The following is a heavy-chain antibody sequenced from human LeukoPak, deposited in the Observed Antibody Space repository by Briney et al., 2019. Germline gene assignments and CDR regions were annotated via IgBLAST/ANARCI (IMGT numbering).Heavy chain of an antibody. Sequence: PGGSLRLSCAASGFTFRNHGMNWVRQAPGKGLEWVSGISPSGGGTYYADSVKGRFTISRDDSKNTPSLQMNSLRVEDTALYYCAQDIAWGAFEHWGQGTLVTVSS. D-gene: IGHD7-27*01. J-gene: IGHJ4*02. CDR3: AQDIAWGAFEH. CDR2: ISPSGGGT. CDR1: GFTFRNHG. V-gene: IGHV3-23*01.